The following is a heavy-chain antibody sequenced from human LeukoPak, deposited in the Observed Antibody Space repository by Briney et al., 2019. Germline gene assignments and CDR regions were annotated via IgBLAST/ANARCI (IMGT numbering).Heavy chain of an antibody. V-gene: IGHV3-48*03. J-gene: IGHJ4*02. CDR2: ISSSGSTI. CDR1: GFTFSSYE. D-gene: IGHD2-15*01. CDR3: ARDPRYCSGGSCYYYLDY. Sequence: GGSLRLSCAASGFTFSSYEMNWVRQAPGKGLEWVSYISSSGSTIYYADSVKGRFTISRDNDKNSLYLQMNSLRDEDTAMYYCARDPRYCSGGSCYYYLDYWGQGTLVTVSS.